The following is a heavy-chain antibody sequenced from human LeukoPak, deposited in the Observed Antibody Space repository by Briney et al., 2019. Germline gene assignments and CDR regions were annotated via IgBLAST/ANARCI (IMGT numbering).Heavy chain of an antibody. Sequence: GGSLRLSCAASGFTFSSYSMNWVRQAPGKGLEWVSSISGSSTYIYYADSVKGRFTISRDNAKNSLYLQMNSLRAEDTAVYYCARDPAGIRGNFDYWGQGTQVTVSS. J-gene: IGHJ4*02. CDR3: ARDPAGIRGNFDY. V-gene: IGHV3-21*01. CDR1: GFTFSSYS. D-gene: IGHD3-10*01. CDR2: ISGSSTYI.